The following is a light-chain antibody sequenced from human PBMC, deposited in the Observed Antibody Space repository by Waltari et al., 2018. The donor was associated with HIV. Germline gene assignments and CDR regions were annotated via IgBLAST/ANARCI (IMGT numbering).Light chain of an antibody. CDR2: GVT. V-gene: IGLV2-14*01. CDR1: NRNIGFFNL. CDR3: NSYASDDTVV. J-gene: IGLJ2*01. Sequence: QSALTQPDSVSGSPGQSLTISFTGTNRNIGFFNLVSWYRQYPGKAPQLIIYGVTSRPSGISSRFSGSKSGNTASLTISGLQVDDEADYYCNSYASDDTVVFGGGTKLTVL.